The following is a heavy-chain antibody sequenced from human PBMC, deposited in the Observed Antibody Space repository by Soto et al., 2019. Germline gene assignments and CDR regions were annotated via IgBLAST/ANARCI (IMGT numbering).Heavy chain of an antibody. CDR3: ARGFQDIVVVGGMDV. J-gene: IGHJ6*02. V-gene: IGHV4-59*01. D-gene: IGHD2-2*01. CDR1: GGSISSYY. CDR2: IYYSGST. Sequence: SETLSLTCTVSGGSISSYYWSWIRQPPGKGLEWIGYIYYSGSTNYNPSLKSRVTISVDTSKNQFSLKLSSVTAADTAVYYRARGFQDIVVVGGMDVWGQGTTVTVSS.